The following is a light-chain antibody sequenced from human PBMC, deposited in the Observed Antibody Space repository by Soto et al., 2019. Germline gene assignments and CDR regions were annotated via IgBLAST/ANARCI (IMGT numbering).Light chain of an antibody. Sequence: ALTQPASVSGAPVRSVPISCTGTSSDVGSYNRVSWYQQPPGTAPKVMICEVSNRPSGVPDRFSGSKSGNTASLTISGLQAEDEADYYCSSYTSSNTYVFGTGTKVTVL. V-gene: IGLV2-18*02. J-gene: IGLJ1*01. CDR3: SSYTSSNTYV. CDR2: EVS. CDR1: SSDVGSYNR.